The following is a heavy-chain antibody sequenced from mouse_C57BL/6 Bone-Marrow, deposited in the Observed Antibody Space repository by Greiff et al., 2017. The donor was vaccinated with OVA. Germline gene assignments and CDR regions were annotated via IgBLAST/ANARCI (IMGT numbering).Heavy chain of an antibody. CDR1: GFTFSSYA. D-gene: IGHD3-2*02. CDR2: ISDGGSYT. V-gene: IGHV5-4*01. Sequence: EVKLVESGGGLVKPGGSLKLSCAASGFTFSSYAMSWVRQTPEKRLAWVATISDGGSYTSYPDNVKGRFTISRDNAKNHLYLQMSHLKSEDTAMYYCARDQSSGLFAYWGQGTLVTVSA. J-gene: IGHJ3*01. CDR3: ARDQSSGLFAY.